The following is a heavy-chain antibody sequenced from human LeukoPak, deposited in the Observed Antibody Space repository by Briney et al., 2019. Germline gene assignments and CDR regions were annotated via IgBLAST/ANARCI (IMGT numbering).Heavy chain of an antibody. D-gene: IGHD3-16*01. CDR1: GGSFSGYY. CDR3: ARNDYIWGSRRFDP. J-gene: IGHJ5*02. CDR2: INHSGST. V-gene: IGHV4-34*01. Sequence: SETLSLTCAVYGGSFSGYYWSWIRQPPGKGLEWIGEINHSGSTNYNPSPKSRVTITVDTSKNQFSLKLSSVAAADTAVDYCARNDYIWGSRRFDPWGQGTLVTVSS.